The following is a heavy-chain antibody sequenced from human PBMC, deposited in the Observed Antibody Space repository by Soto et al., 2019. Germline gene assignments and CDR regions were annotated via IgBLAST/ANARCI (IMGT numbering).Heavy chain of an antibody. Sequence: GGSLRLSCAASGFSFSSYGMHWVRQAPGKGLEWVAVIWHGGSKKYYADSVKGRLIISRDNSKNTLYVQINSLRAEDTAVYFCARGSIVAAEYGMDVWGQGTTVTVSS. D-gene: IGHD6-13*01. CDR3: ARGSIVAAEYGMDV. CDR2: IWHGGSKK. J-gene: IGHJ6*02. CDR1: GFSFSSYG. V-gene: IGHV3-33*01.